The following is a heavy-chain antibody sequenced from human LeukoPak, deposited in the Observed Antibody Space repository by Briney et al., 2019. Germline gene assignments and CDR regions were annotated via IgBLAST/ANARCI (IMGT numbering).Heavy chain of an antibody. Sequence: PSETLSLTCTVSGDSISSGGYYWSWIRQPPGKGLEWIGSIYHSGSTYYNPSLKSRVTISVDTSKNQFSLKLSSVTAADTAVYYCARDLAPANWGTRTHDAFDIWGQGTMVTVSS. J-gene: IGHJ3*02. CDR1: GDSISSGGYY. D-gene: IGHD7-27*01. CDR3: ARDLAPANWGTRTHDAFDI. CDR2: IYHSGST. V-gene: IGHV4-39*07.